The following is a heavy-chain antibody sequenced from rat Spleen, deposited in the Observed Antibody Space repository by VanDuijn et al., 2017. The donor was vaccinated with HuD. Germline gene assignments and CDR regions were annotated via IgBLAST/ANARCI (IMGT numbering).Heavy chain of an antibody. Sequence: EVQLVESGGGLVQPGRSLKLSCAASGFTFSDYNMAWVRQAPKKGLEWVAAITYDGGSTYYRDSVKGRFTISRDNATSTLYLQMNSLRSEDTATYYCARPHSSLYVMDAWGQGASVTVSS. D-gene: IGHD1-2*01. CDR2: ITYDGGST. CDR1: GFTFSDYN. V-gene: IGHV5-7*01. CDR3: ARPHSSLYVMDA. J-gene: IGHJ4*01.